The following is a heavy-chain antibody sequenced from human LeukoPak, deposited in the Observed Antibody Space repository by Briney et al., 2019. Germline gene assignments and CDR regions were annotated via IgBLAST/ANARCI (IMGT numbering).Heavy chain of an antibody. CDR2: ISSSSSYI. J-gene: IGHJ4*02. D-gene: IGHD5-24*01. CDR3: ARDSGLRDGYNRLCY. V-gene: IGHV3-21*01. Sequence: GGSLRLSCAASGFTFSSYSMNWVRQAPGKGLEWVSSISSSSSYIYYADSLRGRFTNSRDNAKNSLYLQMNSLRAEDRAVYYCARDSGLRDGYNRLCYWGQGALVSVSS. CDR1: GFTFSSYS.